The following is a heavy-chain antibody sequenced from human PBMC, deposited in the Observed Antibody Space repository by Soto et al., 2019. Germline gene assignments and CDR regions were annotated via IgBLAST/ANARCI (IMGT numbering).Heavy chain of an antibody. CDR2: IIPIFGTA. J-gene: IGHJ4*02. Sequence: SVPVACKASGGTFSSYSINWVRQATGQGLEWMGGIIPIFGTANYAQKFQGRVTITADESTGTAYMELSSLRSEDTAVYYCARGWDSSSPYYFDYWGQGTLVTVSS. CDR3: ARGWDSSSPYYFDY. V-gene: IGHV1-69*13. CDR1: GGTFSSYS. D-gene: IGHD6-6*01.